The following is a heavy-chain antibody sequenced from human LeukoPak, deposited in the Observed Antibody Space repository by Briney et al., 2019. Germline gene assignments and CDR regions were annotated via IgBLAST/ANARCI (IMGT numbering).Heavy chain of an antibody. Sequence: PGGSLRLSCAASGFTVNNNHMSWVRQAPGKGLEWVSVIYSGESTLYAESVKGRFIISRDISKNTLYLQMNSLRAEDTAVYYCAGGAVDGFDNWGQGTLVIVSS. CDR1: GFTVNNNH. D-gene: IGHD6-19*01. J-gene: IGHJ4*01. V-gene: IGHV3-53*01. CDR3: AGGAVDGFDN. CDR2: IYSGEST.